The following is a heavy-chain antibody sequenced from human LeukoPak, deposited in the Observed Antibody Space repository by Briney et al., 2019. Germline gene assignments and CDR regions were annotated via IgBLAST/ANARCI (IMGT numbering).Heavy chain of an antibody. CDR3: TTDLLITIFGVVKNY. CDR2: IKSKTDGGTT. D-gene: IGHD3-3*01. CDR1: GFTFSNAW. Sequence: GGSLRLSCAASGFTFSNAWMSWGRQAPGKGLEWVGRIKSKTDGGTTDYAAPVKGRFTVSRDDSKNTLYLQMNSLKTEDTAVYYCTTDLLITIFGVVKNYWGQGTLVTVSS. J-gene: IGHJ4*02. V-gene: IGHV3-15*01.